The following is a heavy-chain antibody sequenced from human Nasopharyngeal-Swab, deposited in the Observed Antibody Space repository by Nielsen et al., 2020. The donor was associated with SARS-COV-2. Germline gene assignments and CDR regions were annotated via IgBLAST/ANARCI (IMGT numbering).Heavy chain of an antibody. V-gene: IGHV1-69*04. D-gene: IGHD2-21*02. Sequence: SAKVSCKASGGTFSSYAISWVRHAPGQGLEWMGRIISIFGIANYAQKLQGRVMITADKSTSTAYMELSRLRSDDTAVYYCARAGHYGGDCSRHDAFDIWGQGTMVTVSS. J-gene: IGHJ3*02. CDR2: IISIFGIA. CDR1: GGTFSSYA. CDR3: ARAGHYGGDCSRHDAFDI.